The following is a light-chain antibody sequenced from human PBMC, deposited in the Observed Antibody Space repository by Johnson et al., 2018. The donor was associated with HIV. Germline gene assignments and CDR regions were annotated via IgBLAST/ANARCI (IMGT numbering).Light chain of an antibody. CDR1: SSNSGNNY. CDR3: GTWDSSLSAYV. Sequence: SVLTQPPSVSAAPGQKVTISCSGSSSNSGNNYVSWYQQLPGTAPKLLIYENNKRPSGIPDRFSGSKSGTSATLGITGLQTGDEADYYCGTWDSSLSAYVFGTGTKVNVL. J-gene: IGLJ1*01. CDR2: ENN. V-gene: IGLV1-51*02.